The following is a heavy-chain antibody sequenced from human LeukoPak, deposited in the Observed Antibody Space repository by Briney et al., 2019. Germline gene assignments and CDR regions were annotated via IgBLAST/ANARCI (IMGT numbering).Heavy chain of an antibody. J-gene: IGHJ5*02. D-gene: IGHD3-22*01. Sequence: GASVKVSCKASGYTFTSYGISWVRQAPGQGLEWMGWISAYNGNTNYAQKVQGRVTMTTDTSTTTVYMELRSLRSDDTAVYYCAGGGRPGYYLYNWFDPWGQGTLVTVSS. CDR1: GYTFTSYG. CDR2: ISAYNGNT. CDR3: AGGGRPGYYLYNWFDP. V-gene: IGHV1-18*01.